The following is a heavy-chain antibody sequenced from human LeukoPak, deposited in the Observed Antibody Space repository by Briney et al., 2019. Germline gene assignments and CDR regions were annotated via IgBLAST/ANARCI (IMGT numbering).Heavy chain of an antibody. Sequence: ASVKVSCRASGYTFTGNYIHWVRQAPGQGLEWVGWINPKDGRTNYAQRFQDRVTMTRDTSISTAYMDLSSLRSDDTAVYYCARVIGGSSGDFWDQGTLVTVSS. CDR1: GYTFTGNY. D-gene: IGHD2-15*01. V-gene: IGHV1-2*02. J-gene: IGHJ4*02. CDR3: ARVIGGSSGDF. CDR2: INPKDGRT.